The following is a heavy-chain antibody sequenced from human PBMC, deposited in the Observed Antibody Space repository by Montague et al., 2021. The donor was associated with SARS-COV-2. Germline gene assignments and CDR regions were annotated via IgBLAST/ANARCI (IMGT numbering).Heavy chain of an antibody. CDR1: GGSFSVYY. V-gene: IGHV4-59*01. CDR2: IYHNGST. J-gene: IGHJ6*02. CDR3: ARGGGNSADYYNYTMDV. D-gene: IGHD4-23*01. Sequence: SETLSLTCTVYGGSFSVYYWTWIRQPPGKGLESIGYIYHNGSTKYNPSLKSRVTISVDTSKNQFSLKLSSVSVADTAVYYCARGGGNSADYYNYTMDVWGQGTTVTVFS.